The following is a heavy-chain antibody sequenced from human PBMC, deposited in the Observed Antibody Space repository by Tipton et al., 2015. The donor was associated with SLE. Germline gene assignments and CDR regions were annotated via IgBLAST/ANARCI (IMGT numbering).Heavy chain of an antibody. CDR2: IYTSGST. J-gene: IGHJ2*01. CDR1: GGSFSGYY. Sequence: TLSLTCAVYGGSFSGYYWSWIRQPAGKGLEWIGHIYTSGSTNYNPSLKSRVTISVDTSKNQFSLKLSSVTAADTAVYYCARRLRGRYFDLWGRGTLVTVSS. D-gene: IGHD3-10*01. CDR3: ARRLRGRYFDL. V-gene: IGHV4-59*10.